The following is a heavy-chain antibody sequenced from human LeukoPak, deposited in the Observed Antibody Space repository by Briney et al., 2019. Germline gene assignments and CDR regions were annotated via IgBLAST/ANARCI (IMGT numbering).Heavy chain of an antibody. CDR3: ARADYDFWSGYSLRGAFDI. Sequence: ASVKVSCKASGYTFTSYGISWVRQAPGQGLEWMGWISAYNGNTNYAQKLQGRVTMTTDTSTSTAYMELRSLRSEDTAVYYCARADYDFWSGYSLRGAFDIWGQGTMVTVSS. D-gene: IGHD3-3*01. V-gene: IGHV1-18*01. J-gene: IGHJ3*02. CDR1: GYTFTSYG. CDR2: ISAYNGNT.